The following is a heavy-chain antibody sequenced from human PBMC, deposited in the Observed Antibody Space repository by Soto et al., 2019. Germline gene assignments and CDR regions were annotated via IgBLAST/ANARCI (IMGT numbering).Heavy chain of an antibody. J-gene: IGHJ4*02. CDR2: IYYSGST. D-gene: IGHD3-22*01. V-gene: IGHV4-30-4*01. CDR1: GGSISSGDYY. CDR3: ARARGYYDSSGYSN. Sequence: QVQLQESGPGLVKPSQTLSLTCTVSGGSISSGDYYWSWIRQPPGKGLEWIGYIYYSGSTYYNPSLKSRVTISVDTSKNQFSLKQSSVTAGDTAVYYCARARGYYDSSGYSNWGQGTLVTVSS.